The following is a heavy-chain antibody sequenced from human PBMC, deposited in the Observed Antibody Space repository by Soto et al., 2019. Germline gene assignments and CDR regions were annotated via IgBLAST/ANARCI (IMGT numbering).Heavy chain of an antibody. J-gene: IGHJ5*02. V-gene: IGHV3-53*01. CDR1: GFTVSGNY. CDR3: ATGLTLPVRPSFDT. Sequence: EVQLVESGGGLIQPGGSLRLSCAASGFTVSGNYITWVRQAPGKGLEWVSVSFSGDNTYYSDSVKGRFTSSSDNSKNTVYLQMNRLRGDDTAVYFCATGLTLPVRPSFDTWGQGTLLTVSS. CDR2: SFSGDNT. D-gene: IGHD2-15*01.